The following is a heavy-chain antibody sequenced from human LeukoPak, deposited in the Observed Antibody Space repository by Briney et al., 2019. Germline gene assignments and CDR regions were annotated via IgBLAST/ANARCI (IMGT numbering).Heavy chain of an antibody. CDR2: ISGSGGST. D-gene: IGHD3-22*01. CDR1: GFTFSSYA. CDR3: ARDRGSSGPEDFYGMDV. Sequence: PGGSLRLSCAASGFTFSSYAMSWVRQAPGKGLEWVSAISGSGGSTYYADSVKGRFTISRDNSKNTLYLQMNSLRAEDTAVYYCARDRGSSGPEDFYGMDVWGQGTTVTVSS. V-gene: IGHV3-23*01. J-gene: IGHJ6*02.